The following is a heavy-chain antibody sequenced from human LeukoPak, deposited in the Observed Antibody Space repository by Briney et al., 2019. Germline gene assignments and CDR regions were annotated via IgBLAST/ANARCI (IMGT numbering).Heavy chain of an antibody. Sequence: PWASVKVSCKASGYTFTSYGISWVRQAPGQGLEWMGGIIPIFGTANYAQKFQGRVTITADESTSTAYMELSSLRSEDTAVYYCASKTGTMIVVAAAFDIWGQGTMVTVSS. V-gene: IGHV1-69*13. CDR1: GYTFTSYG. D-gene: IGHD3-22*01. J-gene: IGHJ3*02. CDR3: ASKTGTMIVVAAAFDI. CDR2: IIPIFGTA.